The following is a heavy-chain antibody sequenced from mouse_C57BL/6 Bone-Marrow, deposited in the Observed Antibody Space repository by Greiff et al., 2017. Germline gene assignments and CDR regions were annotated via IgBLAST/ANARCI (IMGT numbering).Heavy chain of an antibody. Sequence: QVQLKQSGAELVRPGTSVKVSCKASGYAFTNYLIEWVKQRPGQGLEWIGVINPGSGGTNYNEKFKGKATLTADKSSSTAYMQLSSLTSEDSAVYFCAREDPYDGYSAFDYWGQGTTLTVSS. D-gene: IGHD2-3*01. CDR3: AREDPYDGYSAFDY. V-gene: IGHV1-54*01. CDR1: GYAFTNYL. CDR2: INPGSGGT. J-gene: IGHJ2*01.